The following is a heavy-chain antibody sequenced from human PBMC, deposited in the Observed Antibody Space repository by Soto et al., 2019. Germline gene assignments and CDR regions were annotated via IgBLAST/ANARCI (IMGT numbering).Heavy chain of an antibody. J-gene: IGHJ6*03. CDR3: ETTLSFGVGSYYYYYMDV. Sequence: EVQVLESGGNLVQPGGSLRLSCAASGFAFSNYAMTWVRQAPGEGLEWVSAISGSGDRTYYADSVKGRLNSSRDNYKNTLILQMNRLRADDTAVYYCETTLSFGVGSYYYYYMDVWGKGTTVTVSS. D-gene: IGHD3-3*01. V-gene: IGHV3-23*01. CDR1: GFAFSNYA. CDR2: ISGSGDRT.